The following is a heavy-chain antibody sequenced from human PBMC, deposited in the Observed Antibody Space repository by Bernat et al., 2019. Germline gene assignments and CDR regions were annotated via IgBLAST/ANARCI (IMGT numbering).Heavy chain of an antibody. Sequence: QVQLVESGGGLVKPGGSLRLSCAASGFTFSDYYMSWIRQAPGKGLAWVSYISSSSSYTNYADSVKCRFTISRDNAKNSLYLQMNSLRAEDTAVYYCARGTSTSAPYMDVWGKGTTVTVSS. CDR3: ARGTSTSAPYMDV. V-gene: IGHV3-11*05. J-gene: IGHJ6*03. CDR2: ISSSSSYT. CDR1: GFTFSDYY.